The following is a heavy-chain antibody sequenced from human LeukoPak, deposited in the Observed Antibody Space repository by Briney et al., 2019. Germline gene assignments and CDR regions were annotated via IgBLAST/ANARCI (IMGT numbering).Heavy chain of an antibody. CDR1: GYTFTIYY. J-gene: IGHJ4*02. Sequence: GASVNVSFKASGYTFTIYYMHWVRQAPGQGLEWMGIINPSGGSTSYAQKFQGRVTMTRDTSTSTVYMELSSLRSEDTAVYYCARDKGPYSSSWYVLDYWGQGTLVTVSS. CDR2: INPSGGST. D-gene: IGHD6-13*01. CDR3: ARDKGPYSSSWYVLDY. V-gene: IGHV1-46*01.